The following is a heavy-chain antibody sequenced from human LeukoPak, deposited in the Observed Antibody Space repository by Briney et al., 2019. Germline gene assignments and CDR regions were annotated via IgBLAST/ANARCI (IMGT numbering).Heavy chain of an antibody. D-gene: IGHD3-10*01. Sequence: SETLSLTCTVSGGSISNYYWSWIRQPPGKGLEWIGYIHDSGSSDYTPSLKSRVTISLDTPKNQFSLKLSSLTAADTAVYYCARGLRTTMVRGIIITGRNWFDPWGQGTLVTVSS. CDR1: GGSISNYY. CDR3: ARGLRTTMVRGIIITGRNWFDP. V-gene: IGHV4-59*12. J-gene: IGHJ5*02. CDR2: IHDSGSS.